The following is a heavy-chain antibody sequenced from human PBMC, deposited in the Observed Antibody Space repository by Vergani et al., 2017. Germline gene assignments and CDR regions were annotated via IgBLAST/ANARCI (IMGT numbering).Heavy chain of an antibody. CDR1: GYTFTSYA. CDR3: AREGFYDYVWGSYRLRGGYYFDY. D-gene: IGHD3-16*02. V-gene: IGHV1-3*01. Sequence: QVPLVPSGAEVKKPGASVKVSCRASGYTFTSYAMHWVRQAPGQRLEWMGWINAGNGNTKYSQKFQGRVTITRDTSASTAYMELSSLRSEDTAVYYCAREGFYDYVWGSYRLRGGYYFDYWGQGTLVTVSS. J-gene: IGHJ4*02. CDR2: INAGNGNT.